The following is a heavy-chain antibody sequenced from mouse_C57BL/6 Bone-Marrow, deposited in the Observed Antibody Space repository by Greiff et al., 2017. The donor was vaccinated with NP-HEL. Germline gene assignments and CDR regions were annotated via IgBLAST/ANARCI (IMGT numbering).Heavy chain of an antibody. CDR1: GFTFSDYY. Sequence: DVMLVESGGGLVQPGGSLKLSCAASGFTFSDYYMYWVRQTPEKRLEWVAYISTGCGSTYYTDTVKGRFTISRDNAKNTLYLQMSSLKSEDTAMYYCARQEHLYYFDYWGQGTTLTVST. J-gene: IGHJ2*01. V-gene: IGHV5-12*01. CDR2: ISTGCGST. CDR3: ARQEHLYYFDY.